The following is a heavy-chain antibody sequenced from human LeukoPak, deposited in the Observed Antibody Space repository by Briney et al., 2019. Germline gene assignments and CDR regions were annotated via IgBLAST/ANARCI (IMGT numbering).Heavy chain of an antibody. D-gene: IGHD3-10*01. CDR2: IWYDGSNK. CDR3: ARDLYGSGIFDY. CDR1: GFTFSSYG. Sequence: GRSLRLSCAASGFTFSSYGMHWVRQAPGKGLEWVAVIWYDGSNKYYADSVKGRFTISRDNSKNTLYLQMNSLRAEDTAVYYCARDLYGSGIFDYWGQGTLVTVSS. J-gene: IGHJ4*02. V-gene: IGHV3-33*01.